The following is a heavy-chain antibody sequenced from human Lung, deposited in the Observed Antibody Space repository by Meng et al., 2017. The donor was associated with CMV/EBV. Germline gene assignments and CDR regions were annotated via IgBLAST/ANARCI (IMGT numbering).Heavy chain of an antibody. V-gene: IGHV1-18*01. Sequence: GHLLPSGPEVKKPWASVRVSCKASGYTFGSYGICWVRQAPGQGLEWMGWFVNYVDTYPAPKFQGRVTMTTDTHTNTAFMELRSLTSDDTAVYYCASGTPGRSYCDYWGQGTLVTVSS. CDR2: FVNYVDT. CDR3: ASGTPGRSYCDY. J-gene: IGHJ4*02. CDR1: GYTFGSYG. D-gene: IGHD2-15*01.